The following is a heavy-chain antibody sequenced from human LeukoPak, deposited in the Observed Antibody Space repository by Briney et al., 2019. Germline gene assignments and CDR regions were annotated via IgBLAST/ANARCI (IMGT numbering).Heavy chain of an antibody. CDR2: ISSSSSYI. CDR3: VKDDGWVQYAN. V-gene: IGHV3-21*04. CDR1: GFTFSSYS. Sequence: GGSLRLSCAASGFTFSSYSMNWVRQAPGKGLEWVSSISSSSSYIYYADSVKGRFTISRDNAENSLYLQMNSLSAEDAAVYYCVKDDGWVQYANWGQGTLVTVSS. J-gene: IGHJ4*02. D-gene: IGHD5-24*01.